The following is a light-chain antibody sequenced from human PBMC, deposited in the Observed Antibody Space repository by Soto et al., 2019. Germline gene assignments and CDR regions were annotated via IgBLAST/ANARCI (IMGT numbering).Light chain of an antibody. Sequence: VMTQSPATLSVSPGERATLSCRASETVATNLAWYQQKPGQAPRLLIYGASTRATGIPARFSGSGSGTEFTLTISSLQSEDFAVYYCQQYNNWPRTFGQGTKVDIK. CDR3: QQYNNWPRT. J-gene: IGKJ1*01. CDR2: GAS. V-gene: IGKV3-15*01. CDR1: ETVATN.